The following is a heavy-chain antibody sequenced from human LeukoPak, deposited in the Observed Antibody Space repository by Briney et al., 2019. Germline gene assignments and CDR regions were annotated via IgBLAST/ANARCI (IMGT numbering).Heavy chain of an antibody. Sequence: GASVKVSCKASGYTFTGYYMHWVRHAPGQGLEWMGWINPNSGGTNYAQKFQGRVTMTRDTSISTAYMELSRLRSDDTAVYYCARDSGYDLYYFDYWGQGTLVTVSS. CDR2: INPNSGGT. V-gene: IGHV1-2*02. CDR3: ARDSGYDLYYFDY. CDR1: GYTFTGYY. J-gene: IGHJ4*02. D-gene: IGHD5-12*01.